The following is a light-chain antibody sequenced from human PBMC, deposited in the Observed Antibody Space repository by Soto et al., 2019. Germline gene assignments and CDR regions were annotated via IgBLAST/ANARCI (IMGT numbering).Light chain of an antibody. CDR3: QQYGSSPWT. CDR1: QSVSSSY. J-gene: IGKJ1*01. CDR2: GAS. V-gene: IGKV3-20*01. Sequence: EIVMTQPPATLSVSPGERATLSCRASQSVSSSYLAWYQQKPGQAPRLLIYGASSRATGIPDRFSGSGSGTDFTLTISRLEPEDFAVYYCQQYGSSPWTFGQGTKVDI.